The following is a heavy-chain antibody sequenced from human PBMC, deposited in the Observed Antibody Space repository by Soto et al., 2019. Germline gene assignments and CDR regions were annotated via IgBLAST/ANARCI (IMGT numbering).Heavy chain of an antibody. J-gene: IGHJ4*02. CDR1: GYTLTELS. Sequence: ASVKVSCKVSGYTLTELSMHWVRHAPGKGLEWMGGFDPEDGETIYAQKFQGRVTMTEDTSTDTAYMELSSLRSEDTAVYYCATRAGQRIHHYFDYWGQGTLVTVSS. V-gene: IGHV1-24*01. CDR3: ATRAGQRIHHYFDY. CDR2: FDPEDGET. D-gene: IGHD5-18*01.